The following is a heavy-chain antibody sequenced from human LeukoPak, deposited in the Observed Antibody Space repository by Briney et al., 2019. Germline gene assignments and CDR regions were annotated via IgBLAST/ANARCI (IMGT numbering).Heavy chain of an antibody. J-gene: IGHJ4*02. D-gene: IGHD5-24*01. CDR2: IYYSGST. CDR1: GGSISSSSYY. Sequence: SETLSLTCTVSGGSISSSSYYWGWIRQPPGKGLEWIGSIYYSGSTYYNPSLKSRVTISVDTSKNQFSLKLSSVTAADTAVYYCARRWLQLGALDYWGQGTLVTVSS. CDR3: ARRWLQLGALDY. V-gene: IGHV4-39*07.